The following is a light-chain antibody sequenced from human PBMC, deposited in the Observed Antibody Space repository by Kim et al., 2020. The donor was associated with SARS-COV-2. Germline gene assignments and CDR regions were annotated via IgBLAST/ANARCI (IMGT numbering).Light chain of an antibody. CDR1: QSVSSSY. J-gene: IGKJ1*01. V-gene: IGKV3-20*01. CDR2: GAS. CDR3: QQYGSSPRT. Sequence: APGERANLSCRASQSVSSSYLAWYQQKPGQAPRLLIYGASSRATGIPDRFSGRGSGTDFTLTISRLEPEDFAVYYCQQYGSSPRTFGQGTKVDIK.